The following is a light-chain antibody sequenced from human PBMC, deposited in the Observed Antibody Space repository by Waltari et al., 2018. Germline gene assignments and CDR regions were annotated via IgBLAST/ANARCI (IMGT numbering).Light chain of an antibody. CDR2: VNSGGSH. J-gene: IGLJ3*02. Sequence: QLVLTQSPSVSASLGASVKLTCTLSSGHSSNVIAWHQQQPGKGPRYLMKVNSGGSHSKGDWIPDRFSGSSSGPERYLTISSLQSDDEADYYCQTGGHGTWVFGGGTKLTVL. V-gene: IGLV4-69*01. CDR1: SGHSSNV. CDR3: QTGGHGTWV.